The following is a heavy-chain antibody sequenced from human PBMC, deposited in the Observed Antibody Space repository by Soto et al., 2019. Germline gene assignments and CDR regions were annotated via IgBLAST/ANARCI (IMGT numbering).Heavy chain of an antibody. J-gene: IGHJ5*02. CDR3: VRRHVSATGIDWFDP. D-gene: IGHD6-13*01. Sequence: ASVKVSCKASGYTFTSYGIHWVRQAPGQRLEWMGWINAANGDTKYSPKFQGRVTITRDTSASTAYMELSSLRSEDTAVYYCVRRHVSATGIDWFDPWGEGTLVPASS. V-gene: IGHV1-3*01. CDR2: INAANGDT. CDR1: GYTFTSYG.